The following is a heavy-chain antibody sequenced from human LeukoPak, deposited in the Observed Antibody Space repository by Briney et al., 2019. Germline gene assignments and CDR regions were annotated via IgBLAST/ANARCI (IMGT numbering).Heavy chain of an antibody. J-gene: IGHJ5*02. V-gene: IGHV3-23*01. CDR3: AKGAYYYDSSGYYLA. CDR2: ISGSGGST. CDR1: GFPFSYFS. Sequence: GGSLRLSCAASGFPFSYFSLNWVRQAPGKGLEWVSAISGSGGSTYYADSVKGRFTISRDNSKNTLYLQMNSLRAEDTAVYYCAKGAYYYDSSGYYLAWGQGTLVTVSS. D-gene: IGHD3-22*01.